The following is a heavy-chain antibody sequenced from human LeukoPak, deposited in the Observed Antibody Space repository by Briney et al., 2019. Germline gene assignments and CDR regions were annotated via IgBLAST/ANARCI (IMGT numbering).Heavy chain of an antibody. CDR1: GYTFTSYG. D-gene: IGHD3-22*01. CDR3: ARGYYDSSGYSDWFDP. V-gene: IGHV1-69*05. Sequence: GASVKVSCKASGYTFTSYGFSWVRQAPGQGLEWMGGIIPIFGTANYAQKFQGRVTITTDESTSTAYMELSSLRSEDTAVYYCARGYYDSSGYSDWFDPWGQGTLVTVSS. CDR2: IIPIFGTA. J-gene: IGHJ5*02.